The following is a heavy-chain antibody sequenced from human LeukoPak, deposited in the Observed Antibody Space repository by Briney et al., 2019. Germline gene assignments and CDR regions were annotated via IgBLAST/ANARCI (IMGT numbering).Heavy chain of an antibody. CDR3: TADYGLDS. CDR1: GFTFMNAW. V-gene: IGHV3-15*01. D-gene: IGHD4-17*01. J-gene: IGHJ5*01. CDR2: IKSKTSGGTT. Sequence: GGSLRLSCTASGFTFMNAWRTWVRQAPGKGLEWVGRIKSKTSGGTTDYAAPVNGRFTISRDDSKNTLYLQMNSLKSEDTAVYYCTADYGLDSWGQGNLVIVSS.